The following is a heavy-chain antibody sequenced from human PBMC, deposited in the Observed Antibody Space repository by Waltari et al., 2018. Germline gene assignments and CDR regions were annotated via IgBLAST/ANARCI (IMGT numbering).Heavy chain of an antibody. D-gene: IGHD1-26*01. CDR1: GFTFSSYA. CDR3: ARVRSLDV. Sequence: VQLLESGGGLVQPGGSLRLSCTASGFTFSSYAMSWVRQAPGKGLEWIGEINHSGSTNHNPSLKSRVTISVDTSKNQFSLKLSSVTAADTAVYYCARVRSLDVWGQGTTVTVSS. V-gene: IGHV4-34*01. J-gene: IGHJ6*02. CDR2: INHSGST.